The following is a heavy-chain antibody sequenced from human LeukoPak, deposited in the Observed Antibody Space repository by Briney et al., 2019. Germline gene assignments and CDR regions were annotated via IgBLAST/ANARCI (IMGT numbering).Heavy chain of an antibody. CDR3: ARHRVFNWNHPIWFDP. CDR1: GGSISITSYY. J-gene: IGHJ5*02. CDR2: IFNSGST. V-gene: IGHV4-39*01. Sequence: SETLSLTCTVSGGSISITSYYWGWIRQPRGKGLVWMESIFNSGSTYHNPSLKSRVTISIDTSKNQFSLKLSSVTAVDTAVYYCARHRVFNWNHPIWFDPWGQGTLVTVSS. D-gene: IGHD1-14*01.